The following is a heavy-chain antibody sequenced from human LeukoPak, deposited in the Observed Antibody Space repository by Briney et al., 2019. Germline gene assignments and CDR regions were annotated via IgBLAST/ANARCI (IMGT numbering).Heavy chain of an antibody. D-gene: IGHD6-19*01. Sequence: GGSLRLSCAASGFTFSSYSMNWVRQAPGKGLEWVSSIISSSSYIYYADSVKGRFTISRDNAKNSLYLQMNSLRAEDTAVYYCEREVMAGSDAFDIWGQGTMVTVSS. CDR3: EREVMAGSDAFDI. V-gene: IGHV3-21*01. CDR2: IISSSSYI. J-gene: IGHJ3*02. CDR1: GFTFSSYS.